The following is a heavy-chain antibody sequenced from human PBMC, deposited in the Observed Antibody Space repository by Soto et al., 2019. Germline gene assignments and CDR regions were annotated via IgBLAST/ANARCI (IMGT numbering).Heavy chain of an antibody. V-gene: IGHV1-3*01. CDR1: GYNFTNYG. J-gene: IGHJ4*02. CDR2: ISAGNSNT. CDR3: AREYSSSWSQSIDY. D-gene: IGHD6-13*01. Sequence: ASVQVSCKASGYNFTNYGISWVRQAPGQRLEWMGWISAGNSNTRYAQKLQGRVTITRDTSASTAYMELSSLRSEDTAVYYCAREYSSSWSQSIDYWGQGTLVTVSS.